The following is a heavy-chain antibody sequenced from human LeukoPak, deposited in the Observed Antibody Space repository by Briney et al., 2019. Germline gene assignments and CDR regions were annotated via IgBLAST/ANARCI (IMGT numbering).Heavy chain of an antibody. CDR2: IYYNGNT. V-gene: IGHV4-59*01. CDR3: ARDDAVTTGVAFDI. CDR1: DGSINSYY. Sequence: SETLSLTCSVSDGSINSYYWNWIRRPPGKGLEWIGYIYYNGNTNYSPSLKSRVTMSVDTSKNLFSLKVSSVTAADTAVYYCARDDAVTTGVAFDIWGQGTMVTVSS. J-gene: IGHJ3*02. D-gene: IGHD4-17*01.